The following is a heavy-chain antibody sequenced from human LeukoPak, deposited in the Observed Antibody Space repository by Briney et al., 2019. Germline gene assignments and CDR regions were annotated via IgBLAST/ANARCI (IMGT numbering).Heavy chain of an antibody. Sequence: SVKVSCKASGGTFRSYAISWVRQAPGQGLGWMGGIIPIFGTANYAQKFQGRVTITADESTSTAYMELSSLRSEDTAVYYCARDAILVRGAHMDVWGKGTTVTVSS. CDR3: ARDAILVRGAHMDV. CDR1: GGTFRSYA. D-gene: IGHD3-10*01. CDR2: IIPIFGTA. J-gene: IGHJ6*03. V-gene: IGHV1-69*01.